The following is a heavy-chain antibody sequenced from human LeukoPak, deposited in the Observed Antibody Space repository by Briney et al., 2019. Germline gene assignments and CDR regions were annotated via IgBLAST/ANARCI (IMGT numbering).Heavy chain of an antibody. V-gene: IGHV4-59*01. CDR2: IYYSGST. CDR1: GGSISSYY. Sequence: PSETLSLTCTVSGGSISSYYWSWIRQPPGKGLEWIGYIYYSGSTNYNPSLTSRVTISVDTSKNQFSLKLSSVSAADTAVYYCARVRSSSSLSPWYIDLWGRGALVTVSS. CDR3: ARVRSSSSLSPWYIDL. J-gene: IGHJ2*01. D-gene: IGHD6-13*01.